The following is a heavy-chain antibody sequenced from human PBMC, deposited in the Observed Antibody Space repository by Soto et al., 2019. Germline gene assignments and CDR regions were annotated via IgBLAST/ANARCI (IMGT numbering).Heavy chain of an antibody. J-gene: IGHJ6*02. V-gene: IGHV1-69*13. CDR3: ARGYCSGGNCYSGMDV. Sequence: SVEVSFRASGGTFMTHAIIWVREAPGHGLEWMGGIIPISGTTYYTQKFQGRVTITADEPTSTAFMELSSLKSEDTAVFYCARGYCSGGNCYSGMDVWGQGTMVTVSS. CDR2: IIPISGTT. D-gene: IGHD2-15*01. CDR1: GGTFMTHA.